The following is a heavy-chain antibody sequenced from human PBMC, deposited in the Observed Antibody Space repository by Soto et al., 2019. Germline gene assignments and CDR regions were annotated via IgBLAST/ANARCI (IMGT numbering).Heavy chain of an antibody. CDR1: GFTLSGRS. J-gene: IGHJ6*04. V-gene: IGHV3-74*01. D-gene: IGHD3-10*01. CDR2: IDNAGTDS. CDR3: AREWSGPDI. Sequence: EVQLVESGGGLVQPGGSLRLSCAASGFTLSGRSMHWVRQAPGKGLVWVSGIDNAGTDSTYADSVKGRFTSSRDNAKNMLYRQMNSLSVEDTAVYYCAREWSGPDIWGKGTTITVSS.